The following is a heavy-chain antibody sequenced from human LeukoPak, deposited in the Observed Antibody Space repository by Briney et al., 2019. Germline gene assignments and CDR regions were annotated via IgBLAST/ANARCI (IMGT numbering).Heavy chain of an antibody. J-gene: IGHJ6*02. V-gene: IGHV1-18*01. Sequence: GASVKVSCKASGGTFSSYGISWVRQAPGQGLEWMGWISAYNGNTNYAQKLQGRVTMTTDTSTSTAYMELRSLRSDDTAVYYCARDSHQYYYGSGSYYYYGMDVWGQGTTVTVSS. CDR2: ISAYNGNT. CDR1: GGTFSSYG. CDR3: ARDSHQYYYGSGSYYYYGMDV. D-gene: IGHD3-10*01.